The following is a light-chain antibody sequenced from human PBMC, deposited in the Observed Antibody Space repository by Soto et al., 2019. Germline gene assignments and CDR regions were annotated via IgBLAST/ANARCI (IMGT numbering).Light chain of an antibody. CDR3: LQYNSSPWT. Sequence: DIQMTQSPSTLTASVGDRVTITCRASQSISSWLAWYQQKPGKAPKLLIYDASSLESGVPSRLSGSGSGTEFPRAISGLQRDDLANYYCLQYNSSPWTFGQGTKVEI. CDR1: QSISSW. CDR2: DAS. J-gene: IGKJ1*01. V-gene: IGKV1-5*01.